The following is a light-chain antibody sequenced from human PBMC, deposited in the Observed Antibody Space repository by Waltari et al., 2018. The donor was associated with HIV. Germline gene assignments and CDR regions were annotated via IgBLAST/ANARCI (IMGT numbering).Light chain of an antibody. CDR2: EVS. Sequence: QSALTQPASVSGSFGQSITISCTGTSSDVGSYNLVSWYQYHPGKAPKLIIYEVSKRPSGVSKRCSGSKSGNTASLTVSGLQAEDESHYYCCSYARSGIPFGGGTKLTVL. CDR3: CSYARSGIP. V-gene: IGLV2-23*02. CDR1: SSDVGSYNL. J-gene: IGLJ2*01.